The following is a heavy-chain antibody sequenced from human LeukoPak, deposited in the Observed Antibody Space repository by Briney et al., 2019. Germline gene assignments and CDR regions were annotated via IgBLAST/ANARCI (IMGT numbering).Heavy chain of an antibody. CDR2: IYHSGST. J-gene: IGHJ4*02. V-gene: IGHV4-38-2*01. CDR1: GYSISSGYY. D-gene: IGHD2-21*02. CDR3: ARVRGDLSIDY. Sequence: SETLSLTCAVSGYSISSGYYWGWIRQPPGKGLEWIGSIYHSGSTYYNPSLKSRVTISVDTSKNQFSLKLSSVTAADTAVYYCARVRGDLSIDYWGQGNLVTVSS.